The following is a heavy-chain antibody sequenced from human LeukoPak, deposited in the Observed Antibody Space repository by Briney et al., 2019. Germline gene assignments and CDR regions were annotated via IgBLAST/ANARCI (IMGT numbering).Heavy chain of an antibody. V-gene: IGHV4-39*01. Sequence: PSETLSLTCTVSGGSISSSSYYWGWIRQPPGKGLEWIGSIYYSGSTYYNPSLKSRVTISVDTSKNQFSLKLSSVTAADTAVYYCARHLYYYGSGSYYNEDYWGQGTLVTVSS. CDR3: ARHLYYYGSGSYYNEDY. J-gene: IGHJ4*02. D-gene: IGHD3-10*01. CDR2: IYYSGST. CDR1: GGSISSSSYY.